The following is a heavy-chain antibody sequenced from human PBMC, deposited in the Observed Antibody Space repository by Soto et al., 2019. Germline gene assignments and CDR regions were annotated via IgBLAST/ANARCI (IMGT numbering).Heavy chain of an antibody. Sequence: SETLSLTCAVYGGSISSYYWSWIRQPPGKGLEWIGYIYYSGSTNYNPSLKSRVTISVDTSKNQFSLKLSSVTAADTAVYYCARSIVVVTALDYWGQGTLVTVSS. CDR1: GGSISSYY. D-gene: IGHD2-21*02. J-gene: IGHJ4*02. CDR3: ARSIVVVTALDY. CDR2: IYYSGST. V-gene: IGHV4-59*01.